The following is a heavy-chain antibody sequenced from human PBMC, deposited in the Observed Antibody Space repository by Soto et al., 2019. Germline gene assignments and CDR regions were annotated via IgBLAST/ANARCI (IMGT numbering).Heavy chain of an antibody. V-gene: IGHV2-5*02. Sequence: QITLKESGPTLVKPTQTLTLTCTFSGFSVSTSGVGVAWIRQPPGKALEWLALIYWDGDERYSPFLQSRVTITKDTSKNQVARTMTDMDPADTATYYCTHKGGRGSAMDVWGQGTTVTVSS. CDR3: THKGGRGSAMDV. CDR2: IYWDGDE. J-gene: IGHJ6*02. D-gene: IGHD3-10*01. CDR1: GFSVSTSGVG.